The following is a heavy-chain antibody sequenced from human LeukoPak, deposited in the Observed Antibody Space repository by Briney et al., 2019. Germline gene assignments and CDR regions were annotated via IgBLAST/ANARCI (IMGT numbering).Heavy chain of an antibody. CDR3: ARILYYYYYYMDV. CDR2: IYYSGTT. Sequence: NPSETLSLTCTVSGGSISSRSYYWGWIRQPPGKGLEWIGSIYYSGTTYSNSSLKSRVTISVDTSKNQFSLKLSSVTAADTAVYYCARILYYYYYYMDVWGKGTTVTVSS. CDR1: GGSISSRSYY. V-gene: IGHV4-39*07. J-gene: IGHJ6*03.